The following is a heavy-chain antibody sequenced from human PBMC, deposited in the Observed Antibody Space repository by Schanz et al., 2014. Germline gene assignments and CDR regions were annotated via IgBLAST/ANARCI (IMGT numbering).Heavy chain of an antibody. D-gene: IGHD3-10*01. V-gene: IGHV4-34*01. CDR3: ARGAGGGSGTYYGAYYNYYYMDV. CDR2: INPNEGI. Sequence: QVQLQQWGAGVLKPSETLSLTCVVSGGSLSGHYWSWIRQSPGKGLEWIGEINPNEGIHHNPSLKSRVAIAVDLSKNQFSRKLISVTAADTAVYYCARGAGGGSGTYYGAYYNYYYMDVWGKGTTVTVSS. CDR1: GGSLSGHY. J-gene: IGHJ6*03.